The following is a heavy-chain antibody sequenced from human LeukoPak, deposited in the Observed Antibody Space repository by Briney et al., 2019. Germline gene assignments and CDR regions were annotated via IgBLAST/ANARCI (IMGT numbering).Heavy chain of an antibody. D-gene: IGHD4-23*01. V-gene: IGHV3-53*01. Sequence: GGSLRLSCAASGFTVSSNYMSWVRQAPGKGLEWVSVIYSGGSTYYADSVKGRFTIPRDNSKNTLYLQMSSLRAEDTAVYFCARGDDYGGPWYYFDHWGQGTLVTVSS. CDR2: IYSGGST. CDR3: ARGDDYGGPWYYFDH. J-gene: IGHJ4*02. CDR1: GFTVSSNY.